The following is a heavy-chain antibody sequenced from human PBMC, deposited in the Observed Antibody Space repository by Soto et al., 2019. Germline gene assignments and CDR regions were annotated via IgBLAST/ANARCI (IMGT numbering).Heavy chain of an antibody. V-gene: IGHV3-30*18. CDR1: GFTFSSYG. CDR2: ISYDGSNK. CDR3: ANSLAFGATGAY. J-gene: IGHJ4*02. D-gene: IGHD3-3*02. Sequence: QVQLVESGGGVVQPGRSLRLSCAASGFTFSSYGMHWVRQAPGKGLEWVAVISYDGSNKYYADSVKGRFTISRDNSKNTLYLQMNSLRAEDTAVYYCANSLAFGATGAYWGQGTLVTVSS.